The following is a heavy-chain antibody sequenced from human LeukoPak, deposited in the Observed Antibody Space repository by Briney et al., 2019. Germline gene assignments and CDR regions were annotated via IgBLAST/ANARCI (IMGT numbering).Heavy chain of an antibody. CDR1: GGSISSYY. J-gene: IGHJ1*01. V-gene: IGHV4-59*08. D-gene: IGHD3-16*01. CDR3: ARLGEPGDFQH. Sequence: SETLSLTYTVSGGSISSYYWSWIRQPPGKGLEWIGYIYYSGSTNYNPSLKSRVTISVDTSKNQFSLKLSSVTAADTAVYYCARLGEPGDFQHWGQGTLVTVSS. CDR2: IYYSGST.